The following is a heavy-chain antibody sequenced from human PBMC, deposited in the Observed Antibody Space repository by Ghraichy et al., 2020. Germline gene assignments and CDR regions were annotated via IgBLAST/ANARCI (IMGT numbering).Heavy chain of an antibody. Sequence: SVKVSCKASGGTFSNYAISWVRQAPGQGLEWMGGIIPIFNISNYAQKFQGRVTITADKSTTTAYMDLSSLRSEDTAVYYCARDRRQGGFDFSYYYYGMDVWGQGTTVTVSS. CDR2: IIPIFNIS. J-gene: IGHJ6*02. D-gene: IGHD5-12*01. CDR1: GGTFSNYA. V-gene: IGHV1-69*10. CDR3: ARDRRQGGFDFSYYYYGMDV.